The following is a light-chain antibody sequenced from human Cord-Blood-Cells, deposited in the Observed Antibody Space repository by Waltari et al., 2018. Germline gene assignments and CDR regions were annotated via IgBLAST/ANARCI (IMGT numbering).Light chain of an antibody. V-gene: IGLV2-14*01. CDR2: DVR. CDR3: SSYTSSSTV. J-gene: IGLJ1*01. CDR1: SXDVXVXNY. Sequence: QSALTQPASVPGSPGQXXXXXXXVTSXDVXVXNYVSFYQQHPGKAPKLMIYDVRNRPSGVSNRFSGSKSGNTASLTISGLQAEDEADYYCSSYTSSSTVFGTGTKVTVL.